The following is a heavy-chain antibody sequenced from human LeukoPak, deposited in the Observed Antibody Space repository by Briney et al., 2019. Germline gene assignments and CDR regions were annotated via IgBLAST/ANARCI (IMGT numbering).Heavy chain of an antibody. J-gene: IGHJ4*02. V-gene: IGHV1-8*01. CDR3: ATAKYSSGIDY. D-gene: IGHD6-19*01. CDR1: GYTLTELS. CDR2: MNPNSGNT. Sequence: ASVKVSCKVSGYTLTELSMHWVGQATGQGLEWMGWMNPNSGNTGYAQKFQGRVTMTRNTSISTAYMELSSLRSEDTAVYYCATAKYSSGIDYWGQGTLVTVSP.